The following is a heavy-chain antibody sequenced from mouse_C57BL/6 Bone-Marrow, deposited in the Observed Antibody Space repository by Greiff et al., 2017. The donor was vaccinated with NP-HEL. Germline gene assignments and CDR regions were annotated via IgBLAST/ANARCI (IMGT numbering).Heavy chain of an antibody. J-gene: IGHJ4*01. D-gene: IGHD3-2*02. CDR1: GFNIKDDY. V-gene: IGHV14-4*01. CDR2: IDPENGDT. Sequence: EVKLQQSGAELVRPGASVKLSCTASGFNIKDDYMHWVKQRPEQGLEWIGWIDPENGDTEYASKFQGKATITADTSSNTAYLQLSSLTSEDTAVYYCTTPLDSSGYVDYAMDYWGQGTSVTVSS. CDR3: TTPLDSSGYVDYAMDY.